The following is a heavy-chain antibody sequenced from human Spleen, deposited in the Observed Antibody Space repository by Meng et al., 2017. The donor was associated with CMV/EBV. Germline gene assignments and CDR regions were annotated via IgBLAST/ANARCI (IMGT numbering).Heavy chain of an antibody. J-gene: IGHJ4*02. CDR2: ISYDGSNK. Sequence: GESLKISCAASGFTFSSYAMHWVRQAPGKGLEWVAVISYDGSNKYYADSVKGRFTISRDNSKNTLYLQMNSLRAEDTAVYYCARGAGSYYKSPLDYWGQGTLVTVSS. CDR1: GFTFSSYA. CDR3: ARGAGSYYKSPLDY. D-gene: IGHD3-10*01. V-gene: IGHV3-30-3*01.